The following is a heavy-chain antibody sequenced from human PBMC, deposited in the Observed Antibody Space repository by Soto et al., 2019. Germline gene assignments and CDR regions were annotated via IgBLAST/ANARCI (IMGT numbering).Heavy chain of an antibody. CDR1: GFTFSSYA. Sequence: QVHLVESGGGVVQPGGSLRLSCAASGFTFSSYAIHWVRQAPGKGLEWVAIIWFDGSNKYYADSVKGRFSISRDNSKNTLFLQMDSLXXXXXXXYYCARGQLPAATTXFXFXGQGXLX. V-gene: IGHV3-30*02. J-gene: IGHJ4*02. CDR3: ARGQLPAATTXFXF. D-gene: IGHD2-15*01. CDR2: IWFDGSNK.